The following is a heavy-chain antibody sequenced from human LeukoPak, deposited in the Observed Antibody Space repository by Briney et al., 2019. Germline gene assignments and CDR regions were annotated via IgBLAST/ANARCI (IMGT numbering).Heavy chain of an antibody. J-gene: IGHJ3*02. Sequence: GESLKISCEGSGYSFTSYWIAWVRQMPGLGLEWMGIIFPSDPDTRYSLSFEGQVTISADTSISTAYLQWSSLKASDTAMYYCARPRYSSLDAFDIWGQGTMVTVSS. CDR3: ARPRYSSLDAFDI. CDR2: IFPSDPDT. D-gene: IGHD6-13*01. V-gene: IGHV5-51*01. CDR1: GYSFTSYW.